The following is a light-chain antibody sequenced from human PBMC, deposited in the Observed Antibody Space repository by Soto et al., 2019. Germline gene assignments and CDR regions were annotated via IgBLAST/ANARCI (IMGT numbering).Light chain of an antibody. J-gene: IGKJ1*01. CDR1: QSISSW. CDR3: QQYNSYSWT. CDR2: KAS. V-gene: IGKV1-5*03. Sequence: DIQMTQFPSTLSAYVGDRVTITCRASQSISSWLAWYQQKPGKAPKLLIYKASSLQSGVPSRFSGSGSGTEFTLTISSLQPDDFTTYYCQQYNSYSWTFGQGTKVDIK.